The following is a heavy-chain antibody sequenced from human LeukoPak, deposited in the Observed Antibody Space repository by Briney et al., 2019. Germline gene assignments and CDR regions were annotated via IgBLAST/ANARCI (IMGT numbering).Heavy chain of an antibody. D-gene: IGHD3-16*02. J-gene: IGHJ4*02. CDR2: ISNSGDSI. CDR3: ARSEARFMLS. Sequence: PGGSLRLSCAASGLTFRSYEMNWVRQAPGKGLEWVSFISNSGDSIYYADSVKGRFTISRDNAKNSLFLQMNSLRAEDTAVYYCARSEARFMLSWGQGTLVTDSS. CDR1: GLTFRSYE. V-gene: IGHV3-48*03.